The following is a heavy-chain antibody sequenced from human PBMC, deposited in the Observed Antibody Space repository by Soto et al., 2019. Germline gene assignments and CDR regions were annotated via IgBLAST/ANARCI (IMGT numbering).Heavy chain of an antibody. CDR1: GFTFSSCA. D-gene: IGHD2-15*01. V-gene: IGHV3-30-3*01. CDR2: ISYDGSNK. Sequence: PGGSLRLSCAASGFTFSSCAMHWVRQAPGKGLEWVAVISYDGSNKYYADSVKGRFTISRDNSKNTLYLQMNSLRAEDTAVYYCARDLLVVAATLYYYYYYGMDVWGQGTTVTVSS. CDR3: ARDLLVVAATLYYYYYYGMDV. J-gene: IGHJ6*02.